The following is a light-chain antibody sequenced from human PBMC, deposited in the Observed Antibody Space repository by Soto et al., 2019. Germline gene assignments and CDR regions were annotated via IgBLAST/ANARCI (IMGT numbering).Light chain of an antibody. CDR1: SSNIGNNY. CDR2: ENN. V-gene: IGLV1-51*02. J-gene: IGLJ3*02. CDR3: GTWDSSLSAWV. Sequence: QSVLTQPPSVSAAPGQKITISCSGSSSNIGNNYVSWYQQLPGTAPKLLIYENNKRPSAIPDRFSGSRSATSATLGITGLQTGDEADYYCGTWDSSLSAWVFGGGTKLTVL.